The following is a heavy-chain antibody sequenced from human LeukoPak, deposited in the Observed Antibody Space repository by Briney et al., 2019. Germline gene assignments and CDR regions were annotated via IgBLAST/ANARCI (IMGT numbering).Heavy chain of an antibody. V-gene: IGHV4-38-2*02. CDR1: GYSISSGYY. J-gene: IGHJ2*01. D-gene: IGHD2-15*01. CDR2: IYHSGST. CDR3: ARRMRNLHIVVVVAARTNDWYFDL. Sequence: SETLSLTCTVSGYSISSGYYWGWIRQPPGKGLEWIGSIYHSGSTYYNPSLNSRVTISVDTSKNQFSLKRSSVTAADTAVYYCARRMRNLHIVVVVAARTNDWYFDLWGRGTLVTVSS.